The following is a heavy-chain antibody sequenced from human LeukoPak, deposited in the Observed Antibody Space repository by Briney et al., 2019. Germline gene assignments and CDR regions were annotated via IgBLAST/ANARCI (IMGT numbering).Heavy chain of an antibody. V-gene: IGHV4-59*01. J-gene: IGHJ6*03. CDR1: GGSISSYY. CDR3: ARDKYSSGFAYYMDV. Sequence: SETLSLTCTVSGGSISSYYWSWIRQPPGKGLEWIGYIYYSGSTNYNPSLKSRVTISVDTSKNQFSLKLSSVTAADTAVYYCARDKYSSGFAYYMDVWGKGTTVTVSS. D-gene: IGHD6-19*01. CDR2: IYYSGST.